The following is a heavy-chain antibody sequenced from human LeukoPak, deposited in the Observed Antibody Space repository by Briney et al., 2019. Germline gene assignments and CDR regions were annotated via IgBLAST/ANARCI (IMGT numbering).Heavy chain of an antibody. Sequence: PGGSLRLSCAASGFIFTTYAMHWVRQAPGKGLEWVSAISGSGGSTYYADSVKGRFTISRDNSKNTLYLQMNSLRAEDTAVYYCAKDINPDLYCSSTSCYLGFDYWGQGTLVTVSS. J-gene: IGHJ4*02. CDR1: GFIFTTYA. CDR2: ISGSGGST. D-gene: IGHD2-2*01. CDR3: AKDINPDLYCSSTSCYLGFDY. V-gene: IGHV3-23*01.